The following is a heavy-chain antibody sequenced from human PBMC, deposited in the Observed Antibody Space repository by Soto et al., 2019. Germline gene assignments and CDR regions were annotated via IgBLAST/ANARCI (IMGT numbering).Heavy chain of an antibody. CDR3: ARGDYYDSSGPFSDAFAF. CDR2: IKQDGSDK. CDR1: GFTFSSYW. Sequence: HPGGSLRLSCAASGFTFSSYWMSWVRQAPGKGLEWVANIKQDGSDKYYVDSVKGRFTISRDNAKNSLYLQMNSLRAEDTAVYYCARGDYYDSSGPFSDAFAFGGQGTMVPVSS. J-gene: IGHJ3*01. D-gene: IGHD3-22*01. V-gene: IGHV3-7*04.